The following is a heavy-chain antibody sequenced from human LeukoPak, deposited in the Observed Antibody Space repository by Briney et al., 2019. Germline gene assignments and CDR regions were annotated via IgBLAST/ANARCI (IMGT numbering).Heavy chain of an antibody. CDR2: IYYSGST. D-gene: IGHD6-13*01. Sequence: SETLSLTCTVSGGSISSYYWSWIRQPPGKGLEWIGYIYYSGSTNYNPSLKSRVTISVDTFKNQFSLKLSSVTAADTAVYYCARGMADTYSSSWYVDPFDYWGQGTLVTVSS. J-gene: IGHJ4*02. CDR3: ARGMADTYSSSWYVDPFDY. CDR1: GGSISSYY. V-gene: IGHV4-59*01.